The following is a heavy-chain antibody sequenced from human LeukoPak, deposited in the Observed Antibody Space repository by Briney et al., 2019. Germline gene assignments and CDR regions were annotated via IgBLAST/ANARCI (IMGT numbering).Heavy chain of an antibody. CDR2: IYYSGST. J-gene: IGHJ6*03. Sequence: PSETLSLTCTVSGGSISSYYWSWIRQPPGKGLEWIGYIYYSGSTNYNPSLKSRVTISVDTSKNQFSLKLSSVTVADTAVYYCARVAYYYDSSGYYYYRPQSSYYYYYYMDVWGKGTTVTISS. CDR1: GGSISSYY. V-gene: IGHV4-59*01. D-gene: IGHD3-22*01. CDR3: ARVAYYYDSSGYYYYRPQSSYYYYYYMDV.